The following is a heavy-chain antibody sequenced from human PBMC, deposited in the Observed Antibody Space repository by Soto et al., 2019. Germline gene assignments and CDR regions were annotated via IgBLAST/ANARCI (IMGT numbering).Heavy chain of an antibody. CDR1: GYTFTSYG. Sequence: QVQLVQSGPEVKKPGASVKVSCKASGYTFTSYGISWVRQAPGQGLEWIGWIAVYNGDTRYAQNLQGRITVTTDTXXTAYMELRSLRSDDTAVYYCVKDRDYGDYDDAFDFWGPGTKVTVSS. D-gene: IGHD4-17*01. CDR3: VKDRDYGDYDDAFDF. J-gene: IGHJ3*01. V-gene: IGHV1-18*01. CDR2: IAVYNGDT.